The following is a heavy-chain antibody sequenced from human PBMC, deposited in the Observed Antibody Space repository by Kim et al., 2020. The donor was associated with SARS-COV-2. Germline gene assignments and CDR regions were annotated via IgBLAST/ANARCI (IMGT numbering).Heavy chain of an antibody. Sequence: SETLSLTCAVYGGSFSGYYWSWIRQPPGKGLEWIGEINHSGSTNYNPSLKSRVTISVDTSKNQFSLKLSSVTAADTAVYYCASAIVGATFDYWGQGTLVT. D-gene: IGHD1-26*01. CDR1: GGSFSGYY. CDR3: ASAIVGATFDY. CDR2: INHSGST. V-gene: IGHV4-34*01. J-gene: IGHJ4*02.